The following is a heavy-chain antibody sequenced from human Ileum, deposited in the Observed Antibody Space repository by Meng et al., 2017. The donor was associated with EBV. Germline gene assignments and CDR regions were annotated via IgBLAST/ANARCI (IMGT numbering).Heavy chain of an antibody. CDR2: INPNGAVT. CDR1: GYSFTGHY. V-gene: IGHV1-2*06. CDR3: ARTYYGSYGFDY. Sequence: QVQLVQSGPEVKKPGASVKASCKLSGYSFTGHYIHWVRQAPGQGLQWMGRINPNGAVTKYAQKFQGRVTMTRETSTNTAYMELTSLRSDDTAVYYCARTYYGSYGFDYWGQGTLVTVSS. D-gene: IGHD3-10*01. J-gene: IGHJ4*02.